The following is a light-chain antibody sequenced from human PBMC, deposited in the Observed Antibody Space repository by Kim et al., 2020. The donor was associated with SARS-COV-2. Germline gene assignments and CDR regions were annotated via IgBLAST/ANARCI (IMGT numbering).Light chain of an antibody. CDR3: KSRDSSGKVV. CDR2: GKN. CDR1: GLRRYY. J-gene: IGLJ2*01. V-gene: IGLV3-19*01. Sequence: SSELTQDPAVSVALGQTVRITCQGDGLRRYYASWYQQKPGQAPVLVIYGKNNRPSGIPDRFSGSSSGNTASLTITGAQAEEEADYYCKSRDSSGKVVFGGGTKLT.